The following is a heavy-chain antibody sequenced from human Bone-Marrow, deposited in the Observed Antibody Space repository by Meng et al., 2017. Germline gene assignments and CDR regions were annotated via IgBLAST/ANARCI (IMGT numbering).Heavy chain of an antibody. CDR3: ARVGSGSQKALGAAFDV. J-gene: IGHJ3*01. Sequence: GESLKISCAASGFTYSSNAMNWVRQAPGKGLEWVSYISSSSGYIYYADLVKGRFTISRDNAKNSLYLEMNSLRAEDTAVYYCARVGSGSQKALGAAFDVWGQGTMVTVSS. V-gene: IGHV3-21*01. CDR2: ISSSSGYI. D-gene: IGHD1-26*01. CDR1: GFTYSSNA.